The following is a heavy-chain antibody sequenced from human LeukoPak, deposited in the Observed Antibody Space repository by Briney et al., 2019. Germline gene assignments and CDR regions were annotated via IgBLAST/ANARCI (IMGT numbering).Heavy chain of an antibody. V-gene: IGHV4-4*07. Sequence: SETLSLTCTVSGGSISSYYWGWIRQPAGKGLEWIGRIYTSGSTNYNPSLKSRVTMSVDTSKNQFSLKLSSVTAADTAVYYCARDAIPSGWKGRKTWLDPWGQGTLVTVSS. J-gene: IGHJ5*02. D-gene: IGHD1-1*01. CDR3: ARDAIPSGWKGRKTWLDP. CDR1: GGSISSYY. CDR2: IYTSGST.